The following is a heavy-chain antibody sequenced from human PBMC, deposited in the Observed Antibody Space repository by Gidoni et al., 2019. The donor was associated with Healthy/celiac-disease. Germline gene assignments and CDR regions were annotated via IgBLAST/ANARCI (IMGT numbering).Heavy chain of an antibody. Sequence: QLQLPASGPGLVKPSETLSLTCTVSGGSISSSSYYWGWIRQPPGKGLEWIGSIYYSGSTYYNPSLKSRVTISVDTSKNQFSLKLSYVTAADTTVYYCASWNYGPFDYWGQGTLVTVSS. D-gene: IGHD1-7*01. CDR3: ASWNYGPFDY. J-gene: IGHJ4*02. CDR2: IYYSGST. V-gene: IGHV4-39*01. CDR1: GGSISSSSYY.